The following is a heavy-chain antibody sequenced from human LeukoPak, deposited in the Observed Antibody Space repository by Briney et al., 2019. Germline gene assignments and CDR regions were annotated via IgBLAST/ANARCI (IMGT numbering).Heavy chain of an antibody. CDR2: IYSGGST. Sequence: GGSLRLSCAASGFTVSSNYMSWVRQAPGKGLEWVSVIYSGGSTYSADSVKGRFTISKDNSKNTLYLQMNSLRAEDTAVYYCARARTGEDWFDPWGQGTLVTVSS. CDR3: ARARTGEDWFDP. D-gene: IGHD7-27*01. V-gene: IGHV3-66*01. CDR1: GFTVSSNY. J-gene: IGHJ5*02.